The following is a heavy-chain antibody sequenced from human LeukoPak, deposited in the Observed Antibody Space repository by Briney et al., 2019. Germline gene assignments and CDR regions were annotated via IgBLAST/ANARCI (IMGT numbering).Heavy chain of an antibody. J-gene: IGHJ3*02. D-gene: IGHD2-15*01. CDR2: ISYTGDT. Sequence: PSETLSLTCAVYGGSFSYYYWSWIRQPPGKGLEWIGYISYTGDTNYNPSLKGRVTISVDTSRSQLSLNLSSVTAADTAVYYCAREPRHCSGATCYMIRAFDIWGQGTMVTVSS. V-gene: IGHV4-59*01. CDR3: AREPRHCSGATCYMIRAFDI. CDR1: GGSFSYYY.